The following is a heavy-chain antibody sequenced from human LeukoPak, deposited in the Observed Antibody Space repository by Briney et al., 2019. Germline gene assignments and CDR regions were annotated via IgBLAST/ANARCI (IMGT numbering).Heavy chain of an antibody. Sequence: ASVKVSCKASGGTFSSYAISWVRQAPEQGLEWMGGIIPIFGTANYAQKFQGRVTITADESTSTAYMELSSLRSEDTAVYYCARDSGNYYDSSGYPYENQFDYWGQGTLVTVSS. D-gene: IGHD3-22*01. CDR2: IIPIFGTA. V-gene: IGHV1-69*13. CDR3: ARDSGNYYDSSGYPYENQFDY. CDR1: GGTFSSYA. J-gene: IGHJ4*02.